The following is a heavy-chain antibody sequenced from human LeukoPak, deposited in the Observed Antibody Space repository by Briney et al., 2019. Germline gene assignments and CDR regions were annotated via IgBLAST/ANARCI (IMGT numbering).Heavy chain of an antibody. J-gene: IGHJ3*02. D-gene: IGHD3-3*01. CDR2: MSFDGDSE. V-gene: IGHV3-30-3*01. CDR1: GFTFSTYP. CDR3: ARDTDDFQGLDI. Sequence: GGSLRLSCAASGFTFSTYPMHWVRQAPGKGLEWVAVMSFDGDSEYYSDSVRGRFTVSRDNAKSTLYLQMNSLRPEDTAVYYCARDTDDFQGLDIWGQGTRVTVSS.